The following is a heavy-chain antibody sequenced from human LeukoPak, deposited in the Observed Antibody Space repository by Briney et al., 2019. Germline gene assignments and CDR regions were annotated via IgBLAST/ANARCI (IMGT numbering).Heavy chain of an antibody. CDR2: IYSSGRT. CDR3: ARRPSTYYYGSGSYPWFAP. D-gene: IGHD3-10*01. V-gene: IGHV4-61*02. CDR1: GGSISSGNYY. Sequence: PSETLSLTCTVSGGSISSGNYYWSWIRPPAGKGLEYIVRIYSSGRTDYNPSLKRRVTISVDTSKKQFSLRLSSVTAADPAVYYCARRPSTYYYGSGSYPWFAPWGQGTLVTVSS. J-gene: IGHJ5*02.